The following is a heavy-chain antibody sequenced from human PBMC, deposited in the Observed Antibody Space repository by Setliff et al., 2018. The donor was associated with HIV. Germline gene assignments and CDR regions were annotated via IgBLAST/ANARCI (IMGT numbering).Heavy chain of an antibody. Sequence: SVKVSCKASGGTFSSYAISWVRQAPGQGLEWMVGIIPILGIANYAQKFQGRVTITADKSTSTAYMELSSLRSEDTAVYYCAREIPFRGNRHMWDYYGMDVWGQGTTVTV. J-gene: IGHJ6*02. CDR2: IIPILGIA. CDR1: GGTFSSYA. D-gene: IGHD3-10*01. CDR3: AREIPFRGNRHMWDYYGMDV. V-gene: IGHV1-69*10.